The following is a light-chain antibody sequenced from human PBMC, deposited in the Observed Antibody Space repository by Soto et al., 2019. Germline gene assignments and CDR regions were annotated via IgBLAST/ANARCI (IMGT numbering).Light chain of an antibody. V-gene: IGLV7-46*01. CDR2: DTS. J-gene: IGLJ3*02. CDR1: TLTVTSGHY. CDR3: LLSYSASLNWV. Sequence: QAVVTQEPSMTVSPGGTVTLTCGSSTLTVTSGHYPYWFQQKPGQAPRTLIYDTSNRHSWTPARFSGSLLGGKAALTLSGAQPEDEAEYFCLLSYSASLNWVFGGGTKLTVL.